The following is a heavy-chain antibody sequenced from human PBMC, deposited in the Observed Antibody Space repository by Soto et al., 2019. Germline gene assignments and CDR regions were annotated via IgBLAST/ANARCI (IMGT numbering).Heavy chain of an antibody. CDR3: ARSRNSAVADSFDF. D-gene: IGHD3-10*01. CDR1: GFTFSRYA. CDR2: ISRDGSNK. V-gene: IGHV3-30*04. Sequence: PGGSLRFSCAASGFTFSRYAIHWVRQAPGKGLEWVAVISRDGSNKYYVDSVKGRFTISRDNSKNTLYLQMNSLRDEDTAVYYCARSRNSAVADSFDFWGQGALVTVSS. J-gene: IGHJ4*02.